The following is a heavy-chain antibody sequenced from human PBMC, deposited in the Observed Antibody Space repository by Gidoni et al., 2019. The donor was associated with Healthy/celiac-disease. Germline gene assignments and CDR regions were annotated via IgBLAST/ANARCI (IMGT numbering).Heavy chain of an antibody. Sequence: QVQLVESGGGVVQPGRSLRLSCAASGFTFSSYAMHWVRQAPGKGLEWVAVISYDGSNKYYADSVKGRFTISRDNSKNTLYLQMNSLRAEDTAVYYCARGKSLRLFDYWGQGTLVTVSS. CDR1: GFTFSSYA. J-gene: IGHJ4*02. CDR2: ISYDGSNK. V-gene: IGHV3-30*04. CDR3: ARGKSLRLFDY.